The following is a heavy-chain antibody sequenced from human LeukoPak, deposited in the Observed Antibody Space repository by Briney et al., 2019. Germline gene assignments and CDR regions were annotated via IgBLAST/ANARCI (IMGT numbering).Heavy chain of an antibody. J-gene: IGHJ6*03. CDR2: ISGSGGST. D-gene: IGHD4-11*01. Sequence: PGGSLRLSCAASGFTFSSYAMSWVRQAPGKGLEWVSAISGSGGSTYYADSVKGRFTISRDNSKNTLYLQMNSLRAEDTAVYYCAKGVSDYSNYLYYYYYMDVWGKGTTVTVSS. CDR1: GFTFSSYA. V-gene: IGHV3-23*01. CDR3: AKGVSDYSNYLYYYYYMDV.